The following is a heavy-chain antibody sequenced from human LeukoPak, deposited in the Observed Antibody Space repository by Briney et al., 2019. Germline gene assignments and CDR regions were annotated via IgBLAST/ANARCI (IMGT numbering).Heavy chain of an antibody. J-gene: IGHJ4*02. Sequence: SETLSLTCTVSGGSISSYYWSWIRQPPGKGLEWIGYIYYSGSTNYNPSLKSGVTISVDTSKNQFSLKLSSVTAADTAVYYCARGLYSYGQDYWGQGTLVTVSS. CDR1: GGSISSYY. V-gene: IGHV4-59*01. D-gene: IGHD5-18*01. CDR3: ARGLYSYGQDY. CDR2: IYYSGST.